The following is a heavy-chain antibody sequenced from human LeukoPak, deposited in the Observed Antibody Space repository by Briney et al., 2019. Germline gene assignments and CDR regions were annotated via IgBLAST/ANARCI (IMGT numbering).Heavy chain of an antibody. CDR2: INHSGST. Sequence: SETLSLTCAVYGGSFSGYYWSWIRQPPGKGLEWIGEINHSGSTNYNPSLKSRVTISVDTSKNQFSLKLSSVTAADTAVYYCARGYCSGGCCYSHFDYWGPGTLVTVSS. V-gene: IGHV4-34*01. D-gene: IGHD2-15*01. CDR3: ARGYCSGGCCYSHFDY. CDR1: GGSFSGYY. J-gene: IGHJ4*02.